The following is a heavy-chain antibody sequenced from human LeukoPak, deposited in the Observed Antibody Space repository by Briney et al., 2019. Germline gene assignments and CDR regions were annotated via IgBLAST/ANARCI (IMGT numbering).Heavy chain of an antibody. CDR2: IYYSGST. J-gene: IGHJ4*02. CDR1: GGSISSSSYY. CDR3: ARQYCSGGSCYLRY. D-gene: IGHD2-15*01. V-gene: IGHV4-39*01. Sequence: SETLSLTCTVSGGSISSSSYYWGWIRQPPGKGLEWIGSIYYSGSTYYNPSLKSRVTISVDTSKNQFSLKLSSVTAADTAVYYCARQYCSGGSCYLRYWGQGTLVTVSS.